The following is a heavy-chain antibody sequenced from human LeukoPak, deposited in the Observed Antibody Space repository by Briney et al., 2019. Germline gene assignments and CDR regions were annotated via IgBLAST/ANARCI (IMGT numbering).Heavy chain of an antibody. CDR3: ARGSSGWLFDY. J-gene: IGHJ4*02. CDR1: GGTFSSYA. Sequence: SVKVSCKASGGTFSSYAISWVRQAPGQGLEWMGRIIPILGIANYAQKFQGRVTITADESTSTAYMELSSLRSEDTAVYYCARGSSGWLFDYWGQGTLVTVSS. D-gene: IGHD6-19*01. V-gene: IGHV1-69*04. CDR2: IIPILGIA.